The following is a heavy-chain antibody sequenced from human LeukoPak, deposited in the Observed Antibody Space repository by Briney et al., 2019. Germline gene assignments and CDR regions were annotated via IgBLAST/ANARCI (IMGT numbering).Heavy chain of an antibody. J-gene: IGHJ5*02. Sequence: PSETLSLTCTVSGGSISSYYWSWIRQPAGKGLEWIGRIYTIGSTNYNPSLKSRVTMSVDTSKNQFSLKLSSVTAADTAVYYCARDDFWSGYYERFDTWGQGTLVTVSS. V-gene: IGHV4-4*07. CDR3: ARDDFWSGYYERFDT. CDR1: GGSISSYY. CDR2: IYTIGST. D-gene: IGHD3-3*01.